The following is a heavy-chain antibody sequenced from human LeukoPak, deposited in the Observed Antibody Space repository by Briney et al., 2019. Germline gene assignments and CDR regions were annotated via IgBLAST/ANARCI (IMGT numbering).Heavy chain of an antibody. Sequence: GEPLKISCQGSGYSFTGYRIGWVRQMPGKGLEWMENIYPGDSANRYSPSFQGQVTISADKSISTAYLQWSNLKASDSAIYYCARERYNYGDRWFDPWGQGTLVTVSS. D-gene: IGHD5-18*01. V-gene: IGHV5-51*01. CDR3: ARERYNYGDRWFDP. J-gene: IGHJ5*02. CDR1: GYSFTGYR. CDR2: IYPGDSAN.